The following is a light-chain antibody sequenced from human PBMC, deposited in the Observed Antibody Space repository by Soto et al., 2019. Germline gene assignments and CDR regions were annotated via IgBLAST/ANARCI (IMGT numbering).Light chain of an antibody. J-gene: IGKJ4*01. V-gene: IGKV1-5*01. CDR2: DAS. CDR3: QQFDSYTLT. Sequence: DIQLTQSPSTLSASVGDRVTITCRASQGITTWLAWYQQKPGKAPNLLIYDASRLETGVPSRFSGSGSGTEFTLTISSLQPDDFATYYCQQFDSYTLTCGGGTKVEIK. CDR1: QGITTW.